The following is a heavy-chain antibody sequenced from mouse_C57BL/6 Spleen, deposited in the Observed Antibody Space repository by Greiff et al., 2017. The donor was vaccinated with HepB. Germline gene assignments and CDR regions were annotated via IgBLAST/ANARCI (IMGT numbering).Heavy chain of an antibody. CDR1: GYAFSSSW. D-gene: IGHD2-5*01. CDR3: ARERDYYSNYPAWFAY. V-gene: IGHV1-82*01. CDR2: IYPGDGDT. J-gene: IGHJ3*01. Sequence: QVQLQQSGPELVKPGASVKISCKASGYAFSSSWMNWVQQRPGKGLEWIGRIYPGDGDTNYNGKFKGKATLTADKSSSTAYMQLSSLTSEDSAVYFCARERDYYSNYPAWFAYWGQGTLVTVSA.